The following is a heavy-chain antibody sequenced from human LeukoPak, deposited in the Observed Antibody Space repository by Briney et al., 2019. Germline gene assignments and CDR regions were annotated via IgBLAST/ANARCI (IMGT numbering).Heavy chain of an antibody. Sequence: SETLSLTCTVSGGSISTSYWSWTRQPPGKGLEWIGYIYSSGSTNYSPSLKSRVTISVDTSKNQFSLKLSSVTAADTAVYYCAKIFTESSSYFSEYWGQGTLVTVSS. D-gene: IGHD3-22*01. V-gene: IGHV4-59*01. CDR3: AKIFTESSSYFSEY. J-gene: IGHJ4*02. CDR2: IYSSGST. CDR1: GGSISTSY.